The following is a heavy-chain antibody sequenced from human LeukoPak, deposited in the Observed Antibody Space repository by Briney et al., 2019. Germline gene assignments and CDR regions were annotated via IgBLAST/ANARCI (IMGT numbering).Heavy chain of an antibody. CDR2: IYYSGST. CDR3: ARISYGERADAFDI. J-gene: IGHJ3*02. Sequence: SETLSLTCTVSGGSISSYYWSWIRQPPGKGLEWIGYIYYSGSTNYNPSLKSRVTISVDTSKNQFSLKLSSVTAADTAVYYCARISYGERADAFDIWGQGTMVTVSS. V-gene: IGHV4-59*01. CDR1: GGSISSYY. D-gene: IGHD5-18*01.